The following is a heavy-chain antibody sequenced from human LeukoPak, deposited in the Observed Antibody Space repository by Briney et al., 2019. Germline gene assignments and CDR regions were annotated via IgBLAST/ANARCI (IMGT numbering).Heavy chain of an antibody. Sequence: ASVKVSXKASGYTFTSYGISWVRQAPGQGLEWMGWISAYNGNTNYAQKLQGRVTMTTDTSTSTAYMELRSLRSDDTAVYYCARVGSSADRYYFDYWGQGTLVTVSS. CDR2: ISAYNGNT. J-gene: IGHJ4*02. CDR3: ARVGSSADRYYFDY. D-gene: IGHD6-25*01. V-gene: IGHV1-18*01. CDR1: GYTFTSYG.